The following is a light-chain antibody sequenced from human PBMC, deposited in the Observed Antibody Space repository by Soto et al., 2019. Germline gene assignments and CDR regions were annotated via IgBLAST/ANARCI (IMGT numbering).Light chain of an antibody. CDR1: QSVSSSY. Sequence: EIVLTQSPGTLSLSPGERATLSCRASQSVSSSYLAWYQQKPGQAPRLLIYGASSRATGIPDRFSGSGSGTDFTLTISRLETEDFALYYCQQYGSSPRFTFVPGTKVEIK. CDR3: QQYGSSPRFT. CDR2: GAS. J-gene: IGKJ3*01. V-gene: IGKV3-20*01.